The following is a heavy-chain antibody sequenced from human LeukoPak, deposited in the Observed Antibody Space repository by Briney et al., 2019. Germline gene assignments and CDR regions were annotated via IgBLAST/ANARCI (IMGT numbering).Heavy chain of an antibody. CDR3: ARTSHYYDSSGYYEEVGTLDY. Sequence: PGGSLRLSCAASGLTFSSYGMHWVRQAPGKGLEWMAFIRFDGTNKYADSVKGRFAISRDNSKNTLYLQMNSLRAEDTAVYYCARTSHYYDSSGYYEEVGTLDYWGQGTLVTVSS. D-gene: IGHD3-22*01. J-gene: IGHJ4*02. CDR2: IRFDGTNK. CDR1: GLTFSSYG. V-gene: IGHV3-30*02.